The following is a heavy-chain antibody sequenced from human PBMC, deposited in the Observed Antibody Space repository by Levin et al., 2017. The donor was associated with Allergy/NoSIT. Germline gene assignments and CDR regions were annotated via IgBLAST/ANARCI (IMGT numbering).Heavy chain of an antibody. CDR1: GGSFSGYY. CDR2: INHSGST. CDR3: ARGGQRPLEAMFDP. V-gene: IGHV4-34*01. Sequence: SETLSLTCAVYGGSFSGYYWSWIRQPPGKGLEWIGEINHSGSTNYNPSLKSRVTISVDTSKNQFSLKLSSVTAADTAVYYCARGGQRPLEAMFDPWGQGTLVTVSS. J-gene: IGHJ5*02.